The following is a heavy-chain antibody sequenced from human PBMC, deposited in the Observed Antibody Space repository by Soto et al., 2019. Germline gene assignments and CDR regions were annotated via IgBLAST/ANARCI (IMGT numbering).Heavy chain of an antibody. V-gene: IGHV4-34*01. CDR3: ARGTLWFGPSLSGMDV. J-gene: IGHJ6*02. CDR1: GGSFSGYY. CDR2: INHSGST. D-gene: IGHD3-10*01. Sequence: QVQLQQWGAGLLKPSETLSLTCAVYGGSFSGYYWSWIRQPPGKGLEWIGEINHSGSTNYNPSLKSRVTISVDTSKNQFALKLSSVTAADTAVYYCARGTLWFGPSLSGMDVWGQGTTVTVSS.